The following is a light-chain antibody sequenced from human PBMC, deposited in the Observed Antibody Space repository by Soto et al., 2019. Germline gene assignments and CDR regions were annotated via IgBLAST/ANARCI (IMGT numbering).Light chain of an antibody. V-gene: IGKV3-20*01. CDR1: QTISTN. Sequence: TQSPATLSVSPGERAILSCRASQTISTNLAWYQQKPGQAPRLLIYGASGRATGIPDRFSGSGSRTDFTLIITRLEPEDFAFYYCQQYGSSPWTFGQGTKVDIK. J-gene: IGKJ1*01. CDR3: QQYGSSPWT. CDR2: GAS.